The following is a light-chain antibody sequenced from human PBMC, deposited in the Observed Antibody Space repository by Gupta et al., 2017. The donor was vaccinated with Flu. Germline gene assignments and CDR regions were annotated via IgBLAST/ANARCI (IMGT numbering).Light chain of an antibody. V-gene: IGLV2-14*01. CDR3: SSYTSSSTVV. Sequence: QSALTQPSSVSGSPGQSPTISCTGPSSDVGGYNYVPWYQQHPGKAPKLMIYEVSNRPSGVSNRFSGSKSGNTASLTISGLQAEDEADYYCSSYTSSSTVVFGGGTKLTVL. CDR1: SSDVGGYNY. CDR2: EVS. J-gene: IGLJ3*02.